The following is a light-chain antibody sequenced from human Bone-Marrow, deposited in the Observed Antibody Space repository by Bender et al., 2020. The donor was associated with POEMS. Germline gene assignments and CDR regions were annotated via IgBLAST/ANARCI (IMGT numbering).Light chain of an antibody. V-gene: IGLV1-44*01. CDR3: AVWDDSLNGWV. CDR2: SSH. CDR1: SSNIGAHA. J-gene: IGLJ3*02. Sequence: QSVLTQPPSASGTPGQRVTISCSGGSSNIGAHAVNWYQHLPGTAPKLLIYSSHRRPSEVPDRFSCSRSGTSAYLAISGLQSEDEADYYCAVWDDSLNGWVFGGGTKLTVL.